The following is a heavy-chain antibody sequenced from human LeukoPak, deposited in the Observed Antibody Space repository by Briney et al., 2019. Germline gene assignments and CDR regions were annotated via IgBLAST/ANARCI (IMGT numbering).Heavy chain of an antibody. D-gene: IGHD3-22*01. J-gene: IGHJ4*02. CDR3: PRAESVFYFDSNGYCLGLNY. Sequence: GASVKVSCKASGYTFTGYYMHWVRQAPGQGLEWMGWINPNSGGTNYARKFQGRATMNRDRPISTADMEPNGLRSGRAHGHIFPRAESVFYFDSNGYCLGLNYGGQGTGVSVSS. V-gene: IGHV1-2*02. CDR2: INPNSGGT. CDR1: GYTFTGYY.